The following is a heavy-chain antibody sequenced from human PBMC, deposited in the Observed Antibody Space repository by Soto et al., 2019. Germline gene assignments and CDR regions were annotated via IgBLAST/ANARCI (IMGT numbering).Heavy chain of an antibody. J-gene: IGHJ4*02. CDR2: ISGSDGAT. CDR1: GFNFSSYA. Sequence: PEGALRRSXVAPGFNFSSYAMSWVRQTSGKGLEWVSSISGSDGATYYAYSVKGRFTISRDNSRNTLYLQMNSLRAEDTAIYYCAKYGGLSPGVRYNFDFWGPGTLVTVSS. D-gene: IGHD1-1*01. CDR3: AKYGGLSPGVRYNFDF. V-gene: IGHV3-23*01.